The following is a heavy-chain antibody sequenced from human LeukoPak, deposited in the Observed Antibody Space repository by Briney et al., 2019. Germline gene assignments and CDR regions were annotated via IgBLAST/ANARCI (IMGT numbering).Heavy chain of an antibody. CDR2: INPNSGGT. CDR3: ARDIWFGEPTPDY. Sequence: ASVKVSCKASGYTFTGYYMHWVRQAPGQGLEWMGWINPNSGGTNYAQKFQGRVTITRDTSISTAYMELSRLRSDDTAVYYCARDIWFGEPTPDYWGQGTLVTVSS. V-gene: IGHV1-2*02. J-gene: IGHJ4*02. CDR1: GYTFTGYY. D-gene: IGHD3-10*01.